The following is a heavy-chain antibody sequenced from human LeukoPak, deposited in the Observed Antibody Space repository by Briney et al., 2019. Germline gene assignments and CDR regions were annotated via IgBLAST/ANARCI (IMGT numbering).Heavy chain of an antibody. CDR1: GYSFTSYW. CDR2: IYPGDSDT. D-gene: IGHD2-2*01. Sequence: GESLKISCQGSGYSFTSYWIGWVRQMPGKGLEWMGIIYPGDSDTRYSPSFQGQVTISADKSISTAYLQWSSLKASDTAMYYCVRPRLPAATYYFVYWGQGTLVTVSS. CDR3: VRPRLPAATYYFVY. V-gene: IGHV5-51*01. J-gene: IGHJ4*02.